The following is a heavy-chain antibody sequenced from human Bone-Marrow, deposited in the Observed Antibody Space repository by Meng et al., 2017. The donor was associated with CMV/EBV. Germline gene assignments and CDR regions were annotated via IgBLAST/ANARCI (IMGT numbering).Heavy chain of an antibody. CDR3: AKVPQYYDFWSGYST. CDR2: ISSSGSTI. D-gene: IGHD3-3*01. V-gene: IGHV3-11*01. Sequence: GESLKISCAASGFTFSDYYMSWIRQAPGKGLEWVSYISSSGSTIYYADSVKGRFTISRDNSKNTLYLQMNSLRAEDTAVYYCAKVPQYYDFWSGYSTWGQGTRVTGSS. J-gene: IGHJ5*02. CDR1: GFTFSDYY.